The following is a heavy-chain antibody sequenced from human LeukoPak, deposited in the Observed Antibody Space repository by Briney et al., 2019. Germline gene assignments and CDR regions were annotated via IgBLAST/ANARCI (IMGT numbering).Heavy chain of an antibody. CDR1: GFTFSSYA. D-gene: IGHD2-2*02. CDR2: INVSGSST. CDR3: AKEQYPSWVY. Sequence: GASLRLSCAASGFTFSSYAMSWFRQSPGKGLEWVSAINVSGSSTYYADSVNGRFTISRDTSKNTLYLQMNSLRAEDTAVYYCAKEQYPSWVYWGQGTLVTVSS. V-gene: IGHV3-23*01. J-gene: IGHJ4*02.